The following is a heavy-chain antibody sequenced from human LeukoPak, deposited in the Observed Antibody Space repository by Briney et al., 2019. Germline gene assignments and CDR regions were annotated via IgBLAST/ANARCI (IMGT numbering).Heavy chain of an antibody. J-gene: IGHJ4*02. CDR2: RRSNDHGGTH. CDR1: GVTFSNYW. D-gene: IGHD3-9*01. Sequence: GESLTLSCAASGVTFSNYWKTWVRLPPGQGLERVGFRRSNDHGGTHEHAAPMKGRFTISRDDSKSIAYLQMNSLKTEDTAVYFCARDSNFELDYWGQGTQVTVSS. CDR3: ARDSNFELDY. V-gene: IGHV3-49*02.